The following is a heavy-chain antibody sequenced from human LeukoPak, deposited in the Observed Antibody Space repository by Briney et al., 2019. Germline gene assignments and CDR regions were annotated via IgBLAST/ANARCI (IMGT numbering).Heavy chain of an antibody. J-gene: IGHJ6*03. CDR2: ISSNGGST. V-gene: IGHV3-64*01. CDR3: ARSVHYYYYYMDV. CDR1: GFTFSSYA. Sequence: PGGSLRLSCAASGFTFSSYAMHWVRQAPGKGLEYVSAISSNGGSTYYANSVKGRFTISRDNSKNTLYLQMSSLRAEDMAVYYCARSVHYYYYYMDVWGKGTTVTVSS.